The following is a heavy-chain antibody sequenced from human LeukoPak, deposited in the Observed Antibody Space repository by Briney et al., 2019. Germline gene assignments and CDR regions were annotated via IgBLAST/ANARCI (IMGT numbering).Heavy chain of an antibody. Sequence: PGGSLRLSCAASGFTFSSYAMSWVRQAPGKGLEWVSAISGSGGSTYYADSVKGRFTISRDNSKNTLYLQMNSLRAEDTAVYYCAKGGVADDFWSGYAFDIWGQGTMVTVSS. V-gene: IGHV3-23*01. D-gene: IGHD3-3*01. CDR2: ISGSGGST. CDR1: GFTFSSYA. CDR3: AKGGVADDFWSGYAFDI. J-gene: IGHJ3*02.